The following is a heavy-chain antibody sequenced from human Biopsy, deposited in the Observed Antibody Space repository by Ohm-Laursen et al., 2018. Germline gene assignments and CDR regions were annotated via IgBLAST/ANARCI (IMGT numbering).Heavy chain of an antibody. CDR2: IDPKSGGT. J-gene: IGHJ4*02. Sequence: ASVKVSCKASGYTFTGYYMHWVRQAPGQGLEWMGWIDPKSGGTRSAQKFQGRVTMTRDTSISTAYMELRGLRSEDTAVYYCAADSENCGGDCYIYWGQGTQVTVSS. CDR3: AADSENCGGDCYIY. CDR1: GYTFTGYY. D-gene: IGHD2-21*02. V-gene: IGHV1-2*02.